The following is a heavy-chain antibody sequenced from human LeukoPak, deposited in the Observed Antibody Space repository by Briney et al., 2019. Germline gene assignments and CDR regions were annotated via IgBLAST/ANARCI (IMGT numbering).Heavy chain of an antibody. CDR2: SHRTGGT. Sequence: SETLSLTCTVSDGSISSSSYHWGWIRQPPGKGLEWIGSSHRTGGTYSNPSLKSRLTVSIDASRNQFSLKLSSVTAADTAVYYCARQPSTLALLAYGAFDFWGQGTVVTVSS. V-gene: IGHV4-39*01. D-gene: IGHD2-8*01. J-gene: IGHJ3*01. CDR1: DGSISSSSYH. CDR3: ARQPSTLALLAYGAFDF.